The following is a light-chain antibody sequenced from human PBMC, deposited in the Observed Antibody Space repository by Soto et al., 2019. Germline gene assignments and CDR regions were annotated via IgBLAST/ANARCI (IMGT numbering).Light chain of an antibody. V-gene: IGKV3-20*01. CDR1: QSVSCSY. CDR2: GAS. CDR3: QQYGRSPLYS. Sequence: DIVLTQSPGTLSLSPGERATLSCRASQSVSCSYLAWYQQKLGQAPRLLIYGASTRATGIPDRFSGSGSGTDFTLTISRLEPEDFAVYYCQQYGRSPLYSFGQGTKLEIK. J-gene: IGKJ2*03.